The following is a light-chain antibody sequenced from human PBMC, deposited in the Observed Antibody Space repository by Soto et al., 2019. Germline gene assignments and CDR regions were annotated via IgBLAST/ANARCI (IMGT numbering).Light chain of an antibody. CDR3: QQYGRLTEELT. Sequence: EILLTQSPGTLSLSPGERATLSCRASQSISNSYLAWYQQKPGQAPSLLIYGASSRATGIPDRFSGSGSGTDFTLTISRLEPEDFAVYYCQQYGRLTEELTFGGGTKVEIK. V-gene: IGKV3-20*01. CDR1: QSISNSY. J-gene: IGKJ4*01. CDR2: GAS.